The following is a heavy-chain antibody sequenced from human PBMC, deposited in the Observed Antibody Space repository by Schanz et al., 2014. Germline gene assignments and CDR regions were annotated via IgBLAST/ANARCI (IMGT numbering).Heavy chain of an antibody. CDR3: AKGRYGEISAFDI. Sequence: EVQLLESGGGLVQPGGSLRLSCAASGFTFSSYAMRWVRQAPGKGLEWVSAISGNGGSTYYADSVKGRFTISRDNSKNTLYLQMNSPRAEDTDVYYCAKGRYGEISAFDIWGQGTMVTVSS. J-gene: IGHJ3*02. CDR2: ISGNGGST. CDR1: GFTFSSYA. V-gene: IGHV3-23*01. D-gene: IGHD3-10*01.